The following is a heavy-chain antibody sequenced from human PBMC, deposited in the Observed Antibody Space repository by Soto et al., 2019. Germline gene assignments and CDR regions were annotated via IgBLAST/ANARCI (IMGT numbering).Heavy chain of an antibody. Sequence: EVQLAESGGGMVQPGGSLRLSCVASGFTFSSYDMHWVRQAPGKGLEYVSSISSNGGTTYYGNSVKGRFTISRDNSKNTLYLPMGSLIAEDIAVYYCVRRVSGNYDYWGQGTLVTVSS. J-gene: IGHJ4*02. CDR3: VRRVSGNYDY. V-gene: IGHV3-64*01. D-gene: IGHD1-7*01. CDR1: GFTFSSYD. CDR2: ISSNGGTT.